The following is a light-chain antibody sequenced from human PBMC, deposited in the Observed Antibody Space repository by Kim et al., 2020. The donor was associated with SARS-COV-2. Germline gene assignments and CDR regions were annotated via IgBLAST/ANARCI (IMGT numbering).Light chain of an antibody. CDR2: GAS. Sequence: SPGEGATRSCRASQSVSSYLAWYQQKPGQAPRLLIYGASTRATGIPARFSGSGSGTEFTLTISSLQSEDFAVYYCQQYNNWPPITFGGGTKVDIK. J-gene: IGKJ4*01. CDR3: QQYNNWPPIT. V-gene: IGKV3-15*01. CDR1: QSVSSY.